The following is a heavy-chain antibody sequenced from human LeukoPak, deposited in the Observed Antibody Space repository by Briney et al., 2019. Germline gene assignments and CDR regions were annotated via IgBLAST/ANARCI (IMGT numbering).Heavy chain of an antibody. J-gene: IGHJ6*02. V-gene: IGHV3-21*05. CDR2: IGSSISYI. CDR3: AREGYYSGMDV. Sequence: GGSLRLSCAASGFTFSSYSMNWVRQAPGKGLEWVSYIGSSISYISYADSVKGRFTISRDNAKNSLYLQMNSLGAEDTAVYYCAREGYYSGMDVWGQGTTVTVSS. CDR1: GFTFSSYS.